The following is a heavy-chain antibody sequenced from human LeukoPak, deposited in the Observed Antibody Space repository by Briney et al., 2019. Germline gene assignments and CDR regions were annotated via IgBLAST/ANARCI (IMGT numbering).Heavy chain of an antibody. V-gene: IGHV3-53*01. J-gene: IGHJ4*02. CDR3: ARVYGPGGYDD. CDR1: GFTVSNNF. CDR2: IYSGGST. Sequence: GESLRLSCAASGFTVSNNFMTWVRQAPGKGLEWVSIIYSGGSTYYADSVKGRFTISRDSSMNTLYLQMNSLRAEDTAVYYCARVYGPGGYDDWGQGTQVTVSS. D-gene: IGHD5-12*01.